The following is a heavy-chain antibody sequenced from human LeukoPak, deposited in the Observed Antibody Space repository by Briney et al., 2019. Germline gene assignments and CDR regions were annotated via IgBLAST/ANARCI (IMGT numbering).Heavy chain of an antibody. V-gene: IGHV4-61*02. D-gene: IGHD1-26*01. CDR3: ARGGSYNAELFDC. CDR2: IYTSGST. J-gene: IGHJ4*02. CDR1: GGSISSGSYY. Sequence: SQTLSLTCTVSGGSISSGSYYWSWIRQPAGKGLEWIGRIYTSGSTNYNPSLKSRVTISADTSKNQFSLKLSSVTAADTAVYYCARGGSYNAELFDCWGQGTLVSVSS.